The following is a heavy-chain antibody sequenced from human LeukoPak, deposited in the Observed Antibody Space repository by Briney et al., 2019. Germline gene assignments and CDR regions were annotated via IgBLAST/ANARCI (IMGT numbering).Heavy chain of an antibody. CDR3: ARETGGSSLIYFDY. CDR1: GYTFTDYY. D-gene: IGHD1-26*01. V-gene: IGHV1-2*06. Sequence: ASVKVSCKTSGYTFTDYYMHWVRQAPGQGLEWMGRINLNSGVTNYAQKFQGRVTMTRDTSINTAYMELSRLRSDDTAVYFCARETGGSSLIYFDYWGQGTLVTVSS. J-gene: IGHJ4*02. CDR2: INLNSGVT.